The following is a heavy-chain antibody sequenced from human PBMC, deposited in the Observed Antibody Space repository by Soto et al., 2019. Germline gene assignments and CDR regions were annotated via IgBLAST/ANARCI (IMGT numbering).Heavy chain of an antibody. CDR2: ISSSGDRT. J-gene: IGHJ6*02. CDR3: TKILTHADFYWYGMDV. CDR1: GFTFSTYA. V-gene: IGHV3-23*01. Sequence: PGGSLRLSCAASGFTFSTYAMNWVRQAPGKGLESITSISSSGDRTYYADSVKGRSAISRDNSKNMLYLQMNSLRAEDTAEYYCTKILTHADFYWYGMDVWGQGAAVTVSS. D-gene: IGHD2-15*01.